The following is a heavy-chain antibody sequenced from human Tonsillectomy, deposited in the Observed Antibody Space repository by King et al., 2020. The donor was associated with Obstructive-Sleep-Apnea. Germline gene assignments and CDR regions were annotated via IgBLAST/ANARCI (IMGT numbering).Heavy chain of an antibody. V-gene: IGHV3-15*01. D-gene: IGHD3-10*01. CDR2: FNGGVWTT. J-gene: IGHJ4*02. CDR3: TAHLPGLGFGELEY. Sequence: VQLVESGGDLVKPGGSLRLSCAAFGFTLNNAWMTWVRQAPGKGLEWVVRFNGGVWTTDYAAPVEGRFSISRDDSKNTLYLQMNSLTTEDTAVYYCTAHLPGLGFGELEYWGQGNLVTVSS. CDR1: GFTLNNAW.